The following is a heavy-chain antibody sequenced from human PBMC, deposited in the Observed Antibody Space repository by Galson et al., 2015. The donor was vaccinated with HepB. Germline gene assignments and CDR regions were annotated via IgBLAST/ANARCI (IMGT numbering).Heavy chain of an antibody. CDR2: IIPIFGTA. Sequence: SVKVSCKASGGTFSSYAISWVRQAPGQGLEWMGGIIPIFGTANYAQKFQGRVTITADTSTSTAYMELRSLRSDDTAVYYCARGALNKAVAGSLRSPFDSWGQGTLVTVSS. CDR1: GGTFSSYA. J-gene: IGHJ4*02. D-gene: IGHD6-19*01. CDR3: ARGALNKAVAGSLRSPFDS. V-gene: IGHV1-69*06.